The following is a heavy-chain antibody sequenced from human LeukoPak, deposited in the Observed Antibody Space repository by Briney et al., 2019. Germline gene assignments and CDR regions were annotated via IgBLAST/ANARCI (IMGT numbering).Heavy chain of an antibody. J-gene: IGHJ4*02. V-gene: IGHV4-59*08. CDR2: IYYSGST. CDR3: ASRGVPGDY. Sequence: PSETLSLTCTVSGGSISSYYWSWIRQPPGKGLEWIGYIYYSGSTNYNPSLKSRVTISVDTSKNQFSLKLSSVTAADTAVYYCASRGVPGDYWGQGTLVTVSS. D-gene: IGHD3-10*01. CDR1: GGSISSYY.